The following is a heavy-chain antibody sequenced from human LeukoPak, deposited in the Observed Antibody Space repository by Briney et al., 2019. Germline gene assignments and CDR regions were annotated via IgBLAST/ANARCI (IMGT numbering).Heavy chain of an antibody. V-gene: IGHV1-18*04. D-gene: IGHD3-3*01. CDR1: GYTFTSYY. CDR2: INAYNGST. J-gene: IGHJ4*02. Sequence: ASVNVSCKASGYTFTSYYMHWVRQASGQGLEWMGWINAYNGSTNYAQNFQGRVIMTTDPSTNTAYMELRSLRSDDTAVFYCARAFYYGFLSGYYTFDYWGPGTLVTVSS. CDR3: ARAFYYGFLSGYYTFDY.